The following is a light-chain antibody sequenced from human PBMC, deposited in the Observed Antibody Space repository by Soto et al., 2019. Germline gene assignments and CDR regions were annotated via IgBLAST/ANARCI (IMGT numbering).Light chain of an antibody. CDR3: SSHKAGRTFV. CDR1: SSDVGGYEY. V-gene: IGLV2-11*02. J-gene: IGLJ2*01. Sequence: QSALTQPRSVSGSPGQSGTISCSGTSSDVGGYEYVSWYQQHPGKAPRLLIYHVGQRPSGVPDRFSGSKSGTSASLTISGRQAADEAEYFCSSHKAGRTFVFGGGTQLTVL. CDR2: HVG.